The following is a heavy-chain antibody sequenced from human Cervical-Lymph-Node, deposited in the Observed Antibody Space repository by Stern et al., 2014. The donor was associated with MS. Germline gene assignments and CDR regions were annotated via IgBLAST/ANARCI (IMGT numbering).Heavy chain of an antibody. CDR1: AYTITDYY. J-gene: IGHJ4*02. CDR2: INTNSGGT. V-gene: IGHV1-2*02. CDR3: ARGGGYSYSTLDY. D-gene: IGHD3-10*01. Sequence: DQLVESEAEVKKPGASVKVSCKASAYTITDYYTHWVRQAPGHGLEWMGWINTNSGGTYSAQKFQGRLTMTRDTSISTAYMELSSLRSDDTAVYYCARGGGYSYSTLDYWGQGTQVTVSS.